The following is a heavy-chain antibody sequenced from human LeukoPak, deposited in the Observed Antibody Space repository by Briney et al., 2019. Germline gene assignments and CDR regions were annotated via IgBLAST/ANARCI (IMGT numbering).Heavy chain of an antibody. Sequence: SETLSLTCTVSGGSISSYYWSWIRQPPGKGLEWIGYIYYSGSTNYNPSLKSRVTISVDTSKNQFSLKLSSVTAADTAVYYCAREIAAPGAYYYYGMDVWGQGTTVTVSS. J-gene: IGHJ6*02. V-gene: IGHV4-59*01. CDR3: AREIAAPGAYYYYGMDV. D-gene: IGHD6-13*01. CDR2: IYYSGST. CDR1: GGSISSYY.